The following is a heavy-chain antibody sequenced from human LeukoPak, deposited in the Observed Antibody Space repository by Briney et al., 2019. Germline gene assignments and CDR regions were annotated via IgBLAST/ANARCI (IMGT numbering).Heavy chain of an antibody. V-gene: IGHV3-33*01. J-gene: IGHJ4*02. CDR2: IWYDGSNS. D-gene: IGHD3-3*01. CDR3: ARGGPEWPLDY. CDR1: GFSFNTFG. Sequence: GGSLRLSFVASGFSFNTFGMLWVRQAPGEGLEWVAVIWYDGSNSYYADSVRGRFTISRDNSKNTLYLQMNSLRAEDTAVYYCARGGPEWPLDYWGQGTLVTVSS.